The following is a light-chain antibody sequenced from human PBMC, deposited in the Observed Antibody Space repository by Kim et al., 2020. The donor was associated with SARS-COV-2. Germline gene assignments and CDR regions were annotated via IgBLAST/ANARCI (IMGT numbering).Light chain of an antibody. CDR2: EVS. V-gene: IGLV2-18*02. CDR3: SSYTSSSTVI. Sequence: GQSVTISCTGTSSDVGSYNRVSWYQQPPGTAPKLIIYEVSDRPSGVPHRFSGSKSGNTASLTISWLQTEDEADYYCSSYTSSSTVIFGGGTKVTVL. CDR1: SSDVGSYNR. J-gene: IGLJ2*01.